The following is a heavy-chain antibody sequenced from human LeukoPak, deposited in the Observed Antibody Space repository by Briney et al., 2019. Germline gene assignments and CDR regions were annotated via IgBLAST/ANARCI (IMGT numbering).Heavy chain of an antibody. J-gene: IGHJ4*02. Sequence: PGGSLRLSCAASGSTFSSYWMHWVRQAPGKGLVWVSRINSDGSSTSYADSVKGRFTISRDNAKNTLYLQMNSLRAEDTAVYYCARVWDYDILTGLTTDFDYWGQGTLVTVSS. D-gene: IGHD3-9*01. CDR2: INSDGSST. V-gene: IGHV3-74*01. CDR3: ARVWDYDILTGLTTDFDY. CDR1: GSTFSSYW.